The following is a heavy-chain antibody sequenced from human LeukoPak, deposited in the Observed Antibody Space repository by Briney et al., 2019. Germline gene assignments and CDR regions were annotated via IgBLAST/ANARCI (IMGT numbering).Heavy chain of an antibody. D-gene: IGHD3-22*01. CDR2: ISSSSSYI. Sequence: PGGSLRLSCAASGFTFSSYSMNWVRQAPGKGLEWVSSISSSSSYIYYADSVKGRFTISRDNAKNSLYLQMNSLRAEDTAVYYCARYSHYYDSSGLYYYGIDVWGQGTTVTVSS. V-gene: IGHV3-21*01. CDR3: ARYSHYYDSSGLYYYGIDV. CDR1: GFTFSSYS. J-gene: IGHJ6*02.